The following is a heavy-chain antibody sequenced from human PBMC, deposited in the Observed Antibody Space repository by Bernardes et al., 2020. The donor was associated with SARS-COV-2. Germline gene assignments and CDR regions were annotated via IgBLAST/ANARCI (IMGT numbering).Heavy chain of an antibody. CDR1: GGTFSSYA. CDR3: ARGGSGYYLYYYYGMDV. V-gene: IGHV1-69*13. CDR2: IIPIFGTA. Sequence: SVKVSCKASGGTFSSYAISWVRQAPGQGLEWMGGIIPIFGTANYAQKFQGRVTITADESTSTAYMELSSLRSEDTAVYYCARGGSGYYLYYYYGMDVWGQGTTVTVSS. J-gene: IGHJ6*02. D-gene: IGHD3-22*01.